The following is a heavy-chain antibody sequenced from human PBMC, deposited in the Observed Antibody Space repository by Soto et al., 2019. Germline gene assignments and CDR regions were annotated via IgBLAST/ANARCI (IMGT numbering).Heavy chain of an antibody. J-gene: IGHJ4*01. CDR2: IIPIFDTA. CDR3: ARNFRSGGINWYYFDN. V-gene: IGHV1-69*13. CDR1: GGTLSNYA. Sequence: SVKVSCNASGGTLSNYAISWVRQAPGQGLEWMGGIIPIFDTANYAQKFQGRVTISADESTSTAYMELSSLTSDDTAVYYCARNFRSGGINWYYFDNWGHGTPVTVSS. D-gene: IGHD3-10*01.